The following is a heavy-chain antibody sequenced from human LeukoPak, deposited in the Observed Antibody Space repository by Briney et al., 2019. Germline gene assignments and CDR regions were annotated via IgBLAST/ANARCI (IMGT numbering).Heavy chain of an antibody. CDR1: GFTFSSYS. CDR3: ARTRDSSAYYTLDY. V-gene: IGHV3-48*02. Sequence: PGGSLRLSCAASGFTFSSYSMNWVRQAPGEGLEWVSYISSSSRTIYYADSVKGRFTISRDNAKHSLYLQMNSLRDEDTAVYYCARTRDSSAYYTLDYWGQGTLVTVSS. J-gene: IGHJ4*02. D-gene: IGHD3-22*01. CDR2: ISSSSRTI.